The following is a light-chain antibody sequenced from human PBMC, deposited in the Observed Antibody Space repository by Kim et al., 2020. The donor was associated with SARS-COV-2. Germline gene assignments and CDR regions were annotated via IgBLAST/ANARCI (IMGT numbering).Light chain of an antibody. Sequence: SPGERATLSCRSSQSVSNSYLAWYQQKPGQAPRLLIYGASSRVTGIPDRFSGSGSGTDFIFSISRLEPEDFAVYYCQQYGSSPLTFGGGTKVDIK. CDR3: QQYGSSPLT. J-gene: IGKJ4*01. CDR2: GAS. V-gene: IGKV3-20*01. CDR1: QSVSNSY.